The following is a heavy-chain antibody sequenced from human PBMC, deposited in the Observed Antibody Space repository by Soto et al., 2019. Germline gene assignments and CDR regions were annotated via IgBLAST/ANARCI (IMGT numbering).Heavy chain of an antibody. CDR2: IYPSGST. CDR3: ARESESGGWYVAYFDC. J-gene: IGHJ4*02. CDR1: GGSISNTNS. Sequence: SETLSLTCAVSGGSISNTNSWSWVRQPPGKGLEWLGEIYPSGSTNYNPSLKSRVTISVDKSKNQFSLELRSVTAADTAVYYCARESESGGWYVAYFDCWGQGTQVTVSS. V-gene: IGHV4-4*02. D-gene: IGHD6-19*01.